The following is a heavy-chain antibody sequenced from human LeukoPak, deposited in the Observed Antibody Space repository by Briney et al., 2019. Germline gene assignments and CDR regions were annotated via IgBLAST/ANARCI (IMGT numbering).Heavy chain of an antibody. CDR2: IYYSGST. CDR1: GGSISSGDYY. CDR3: ARMGPSVSDQLAYY. Sequence: SQTLSLTCTVSGGSISSGDYYWSWIRQPPGKGLEWIGYIYYSGSTYYNPSLKSRVTISVDTSKNQFSLKLTSVTAADTAVYYCARMGPSVSDQLAYYWGQGTLVTVSS. J-gene: IGHJ4*02. D-gene: IGHD2-2*01. V-gene: IGHV4-30-4*08.